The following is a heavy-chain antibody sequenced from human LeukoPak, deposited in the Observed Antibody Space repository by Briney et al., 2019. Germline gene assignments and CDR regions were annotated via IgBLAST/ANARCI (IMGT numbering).Heavy chain of an antibody. V-gene: IGHV3-7*01. CDR3: ATSHDCAGND. CDR1: GFAFSDFS. D-gene: IGHD2-21*01. Sequence: GGSLRLSCAASGFAFSDFSMSWVRQAPGKGLEWVANIRHDGKAQNYVPSVRGRFTISRDNAKNSLYLQMTSLTVEDTAVYYCATSHDCAGNDWGQGTLVTVSS. CDR2: IRHDGKAQ. J-gene: IGHJ4*02.